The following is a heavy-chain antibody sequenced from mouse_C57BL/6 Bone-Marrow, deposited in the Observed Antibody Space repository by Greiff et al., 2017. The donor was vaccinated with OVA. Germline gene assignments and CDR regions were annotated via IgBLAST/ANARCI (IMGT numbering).Heavy chain of an antibody. CDR1: GFTFSSYA. D-gene: IGHD2-2*01. J-gene: IGHJ3*01. V-gene: IGHV5-4*01. CDR2: ISDGGSYT. Sequence: EVQRVESGGGLVKPGGSLKLSCAASGFTFSSYAMSWVRQTPEKRLEWVATISDGGSYTYYPDNVKGRFTISRDNAKNNLYLQMSHLKSEDTAMYYCARDRGLRRKDYWGQGTLVTVSA. CDR3: ARDRGLRRKDY.